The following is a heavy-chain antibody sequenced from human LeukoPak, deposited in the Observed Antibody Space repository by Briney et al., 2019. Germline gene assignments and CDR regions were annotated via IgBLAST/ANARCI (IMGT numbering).Heavy chain of an antibody. D-gene: IGHD5-12*01. CDR2: ISYDGSNK. V-gene: IGHV3-30*18. Sequence: GRSLRLSCAASGFTFSSYGMHWVRQAPGKGLEWVAVISYDGSNKYYADSVKGRFTISRDNSKNTLYLQMNSLGAEDTAVYYCAKDLEDSSGYDYSGYWGQGTLVTVSS. CDR3: AKDLEDSSGYDYSGY. J-gene: IGHJ4*02. CDR1: GFTFSSYG.